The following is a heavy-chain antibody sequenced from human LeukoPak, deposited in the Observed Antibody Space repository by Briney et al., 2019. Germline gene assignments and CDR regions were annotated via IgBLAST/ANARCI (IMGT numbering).Heavy chain of an antibody. V-gene: IGHV4-30-4*08. Sequence: SETLSLTCTVSGGSISSGDYYWSWIRQPPGKGLEWIGYIYYSGSTYYNPSLKSRVTISVDTSKNQFSLKLRSVTAADTAVYYCARVSFTYGPLDSWGPGILVTVSS. CDR2: IYYSGST. J-gene: IGHJ4*02. D-gene: IGHD4-17*01. CDR1: GGSISSGDYY. CDR3: ARVSFTYGPLDS.